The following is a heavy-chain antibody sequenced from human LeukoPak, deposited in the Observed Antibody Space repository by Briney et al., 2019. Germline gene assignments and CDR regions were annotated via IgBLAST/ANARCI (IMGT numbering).Heavy chain of an antibody. CDR2: ISSSSSTI. D-gene: IGHD2-15*01. CDR3: VRDNPRCCGVVPANIDDY. J-gene: IGHJ4*02. Sequence: GGSLRLSCAASGFTFSSYSMNWVRQAPGKGLEWVSYISSSSSTIYYADSVRGRFTISRDNAKNSLYLQMNSLRAEDTAVYYCVRDNPRCCGVVPANIDDYWGQGTLVTVSS. V-gene: IGHV3-48*01. CDR1: GFTFSSYS.